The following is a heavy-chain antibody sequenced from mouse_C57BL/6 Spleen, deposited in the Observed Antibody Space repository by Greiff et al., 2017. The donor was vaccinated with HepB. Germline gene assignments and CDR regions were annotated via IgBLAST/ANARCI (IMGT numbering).Heavy chain of an antibody. CDR1: GFTFSSYA. V-gene: IGHV5-9-1*02. J-gene: IGHJ4*01. D-gene: IGHD2-2*01. CDR3: TRIYYGYDYAMDY. CDR2: ISSGGDYT. Sequence: EVKLMESGEGLVKPGGSLKLSCVASGFTFSSYAMSWVRQTPEKRLEWVAYISSGGDYTYYADTVKGRITISRDNARNTLYLQMSSLKSEDTTVYYCTRIYYGYDYAMDYWGQGTSVTVSS.